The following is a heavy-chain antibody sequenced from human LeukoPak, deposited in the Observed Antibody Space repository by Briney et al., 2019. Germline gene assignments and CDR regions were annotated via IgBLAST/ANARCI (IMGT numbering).Heavy chain of an antibody. D-gene: IGHD2-15*01. J-gene: IGHJ4*02. Sequence: ASVSVSCRASGYTFSGYYMHWVRQAPGQGLEGMGGINPNRGGTNYAQKFQGRVTMTRDTCISTAYMELRRLSSHDAAVYYCASDLTCSGGRCYEGGYWGQGTLVTVSS. V-gene: IGHV1-2*02. CDR3: ASDLTCSGGRCYEGGY. CDR2: INPNRGGT. CDR1: GYTFSGYY.